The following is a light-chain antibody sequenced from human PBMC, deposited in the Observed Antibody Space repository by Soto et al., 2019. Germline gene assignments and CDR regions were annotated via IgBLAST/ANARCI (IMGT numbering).Light chain of an antibody. CDR1: QDISHF. J-gene: IGKJ3*01. V-gene: IGKV1-27*01. CDR2: EAS. CDR3: QKYDIVPFT. Sequence: DIQMTQSPSSLSASLGDRVTLTCRASQDISHFLAWYQRKPGKVPQLLLYEASTLQSGVPSRFSGSGSGTDFTLTISSLQPEDVATYYCQKYDIVPFTFGPGTKVDIK.